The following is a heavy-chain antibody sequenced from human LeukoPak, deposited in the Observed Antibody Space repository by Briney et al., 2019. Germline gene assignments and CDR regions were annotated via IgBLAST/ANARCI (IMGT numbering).Heavy chain of an antibody. V-gene: IGHV4-39*07. D-gene: IGHD6-13*01. CDR3: ARVFYSSSWEINYYYYYYMDV. CDR2: IYYSGST. Sequence: SETLSLTCTVSGGSIGSSSYYWGWIRQPPGKGLEWIGSIYYSGSTYYNPSLKSRVTISVDTSKNQFSLKLSSVTAADTAVYYCARVFYSSSWEINYYYYYYMDVWGKGTTVTVSS. CDR1: GGSIGSSSYY. J-gene: IGHJ6*03.